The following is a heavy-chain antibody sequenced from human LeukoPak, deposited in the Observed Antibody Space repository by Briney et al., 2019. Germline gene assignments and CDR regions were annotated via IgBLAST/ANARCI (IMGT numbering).Heavy chain of an antibody. J-gene: IGHJ5*02. CDR1: GYTFTSYG. V-gene: IGHV1-18*01. Sequence: ASVKVSCKASGYTFTSYGISWVRQAPGQGLGWMGWISAYNGNTNYAQKLQGRVTMTRDTSISTAYMELSRLRSDDTAVYYCARGRVKTTVGPGGSWGQGTLVTVSS. CDR3: ARGRVKTTVGPGGS. D-gene: IGHD4-17*01. CDR2: ISAYNGNT.